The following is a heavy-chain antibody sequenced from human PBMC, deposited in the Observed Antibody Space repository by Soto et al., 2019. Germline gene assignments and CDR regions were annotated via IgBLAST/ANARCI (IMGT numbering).Heavy chain of an antibody. D-gene: IGHD3-22*01. CDR1: GFTFINTG. J-gene: IGHJ4*02. V-gene: IGHV3-23*01. CDR2: ITGNGDTT. Sequence: SLRLSCAVSGFTFINTGMSWVRQAPGQGLEWVSAITGNGDTTYYADSVKGRFTISRDNSKSTLYLQMNSLRAEDTAVYYCAKIDGYFDYWGQGTLVTVSS. CDR3: AKIDGYFDY.